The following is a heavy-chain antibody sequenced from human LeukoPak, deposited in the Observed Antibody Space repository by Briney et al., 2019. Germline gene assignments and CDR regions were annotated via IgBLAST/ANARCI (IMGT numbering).Heavy chain of an antibody. J-gene: IGHJ3*02. CDR2: ISYDGSNK. V-gene: IGHV3-30*03. D-gene: IGHD2-21*02. CDR3: ARTATDAFDI. Sequence: GGSLRLSCAASEFTFSSYGMHWVRQAPGKGLEWVADISYDGSNKYYADSVKGRFTISRDNSKNTLFLQMNSLRAEDTAVYYCARTATDAFDIWGQGTMVTVSS. CDR1: EFTFSSYG.